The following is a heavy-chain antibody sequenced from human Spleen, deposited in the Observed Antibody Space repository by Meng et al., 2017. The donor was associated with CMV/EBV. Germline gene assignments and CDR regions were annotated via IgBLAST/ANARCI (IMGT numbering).Heavy chain of an antibody. CDR2: IRSKGYGGTT. Sequence: GGSLRLSCTASGFTFGDFAMTWVRQAPGKGLEWVGFIRSKGYGGTTEYAASVKGRFTISRDDSKSIAYLQMNSLKTEDTAVYYCTRWHSGSNFDYWGQGTLVTVSS. V-gene: IGHV3-49*04. CDR3: TRWHSGSNFDY. D-gene: IGHD1-26*01. J-gene: IGHJ4*02. CDR1: GFTFGDFA.